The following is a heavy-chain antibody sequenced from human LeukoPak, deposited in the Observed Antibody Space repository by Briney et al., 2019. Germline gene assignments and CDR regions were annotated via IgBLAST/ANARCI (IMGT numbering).Heavy chain of an antibody. CDR1: GFTFSSYA. Sequence: GRSLRLSCAASGFTFSSYAMHWVRQAPGKGLEWVAVISYDGSNKYYADSVKGRFTISRDNSKNTLYLQMNSLRAEDTAVYYRARDRFDVGAADYMDVWGKGTTVTVSS. CDR2: ISYDGSNK. V-gene: IGHV3-30*01. CDR3: ARDRFDVGAADYMDV. J-gene: IGHJ6*03. D-gene: IGHD6-13*01.